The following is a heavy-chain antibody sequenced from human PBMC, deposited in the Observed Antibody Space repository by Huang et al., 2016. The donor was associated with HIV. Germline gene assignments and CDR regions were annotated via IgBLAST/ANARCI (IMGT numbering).Heavy chain of an antibody. J-gene: IGHJ3*02. Sequence: VQLVQSGAEVKRPGTSVKISCKASGGSFNSLAFNGVRQGPGQGLQYMGGIVPLFSGTNYAEKFRGRLTISADKSTSTVFMELRGLTSEDTAVFFCAREGQTWYGKPIAAFEIWGQGTTVIVSP. CDR3: AREGQTWYGKPIAAFEI. CDR2: IVPLFSGT. CDR1: GGSFNSLA. D-gene: IGHD6-13*01. V-gene: IGHV1-69*10.